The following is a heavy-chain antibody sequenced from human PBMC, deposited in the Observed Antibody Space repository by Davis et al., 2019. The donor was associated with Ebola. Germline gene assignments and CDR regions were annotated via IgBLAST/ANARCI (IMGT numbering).Heavy chain of an antibody. CDR3: AKGGDGNYRNYFDF. V-gene: IGHV3-23*01. D-gene: IGHD5-24*01. J-gene: IGHJ4*02. Sequence: PGGSLRLSCVGSGFLFNRYAMSWVRQTQGKGLEWVSTIDYTGDDTFVADSVKGRFTISRDNSKNTVFLQMNSLRVEDSALYYCAKGGDGNYRNYFDFWGQGTLVSVSP. CDR2: IDYTGDDT. CDR1: GFLFNRYA.